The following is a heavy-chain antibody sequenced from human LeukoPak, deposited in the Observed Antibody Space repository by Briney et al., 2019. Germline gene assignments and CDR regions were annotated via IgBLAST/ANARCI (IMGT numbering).Heavy chain of an antibody. CDR3: AKDTPTTGYHLDS. V-gene: IGHV3-30*02. Sequence: GGSLRLSCAASGFTLRGYGMHWVRQAPGKGLEWVAFIRYDGSDKSYADSVKGRFTISRDNSEITLYLQINSLRVEDTAVYYCAKDTPTTGYHLDSWGQGTLVTVSS. J-gene: IGHJ4*02. CDR1: GFTLRGYG. CDR2: IRYDGSDK. D-gene: IGHD1-1*01.